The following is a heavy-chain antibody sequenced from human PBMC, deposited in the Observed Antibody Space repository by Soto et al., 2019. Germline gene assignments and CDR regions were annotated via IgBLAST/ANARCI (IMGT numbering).Heavy chain of an antibody. D-gene: IGHD3-10*01. CDR2: ISSSSSYI. CDR1: GFTFSSYS. V-gene: IGHV3-21*01. CDR3: ARDFFGNYGMDV. J-gene: IGHJ6*02. Sequence: GSLRLSCAASGFTFSSYSMNWVRQAPGKGLEWVSSISSSSSYIYYADSVKGRFTISRDNAKNSLYLQMNSLRAEDTAVYYCARDFFGNYGMDVWGQGTTVTVSS.